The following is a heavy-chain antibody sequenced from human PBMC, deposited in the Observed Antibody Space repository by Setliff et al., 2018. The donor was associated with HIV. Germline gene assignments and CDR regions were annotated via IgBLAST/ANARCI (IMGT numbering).Heavy chain of an antibody. CDR1: GNMFTNNW. V-gene: IGHV5-51*01. D-gene: IGHD3-3*01. Sequence: GESLRISCQGLGNMFTNNWIAWVRQMPGKGLEWMGIIYPADSDTTYNPSFQGQVTISADKSISTAYLQWSTLKASDTAMYYCARAVREKVFRFLEWPAYYDSWGQGTLVTVSS. J-gene: IGHJ4*02. CDR2: IYPADSDT. CDR3: ARAVREKVFRFLEWPAYYDS.